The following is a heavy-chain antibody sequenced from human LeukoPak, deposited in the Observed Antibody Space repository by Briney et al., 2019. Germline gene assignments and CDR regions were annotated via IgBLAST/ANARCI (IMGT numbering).Heavy chain of an antibody. D-gene: IGHD3-3*01. V-gene: IGHV3-7*01. CDR3: ARNGDMRITIFGVVKMYYFDY. CDR2: IRQDGSEK. Sequence: GGSLRLSCTVSGFTFSSYWMSWVRQVPGKGLEWVANIRQDGSEKHYVDSVKGRFTISRDNAKNSLYLQMDSLRAEDTAVYYCARNGDMRITIFGVVKMYYFDYWGQGTLVTVSS. CDR1: GFTFSSYW. J-gene: IGHJ4*02.